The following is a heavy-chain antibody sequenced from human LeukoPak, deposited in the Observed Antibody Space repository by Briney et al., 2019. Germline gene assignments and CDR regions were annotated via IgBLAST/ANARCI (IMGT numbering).Heavy chain of an antibody. D-gene: IGHD3-22*01. V-gene: IGHV3-11*01. CDR2: IRSSGSTI. Sequence: PGGSLGLSCAASGFTFSDYFMSWIRRVPGKGLAWVSYIRSSGSTIYSADSVKSRFTISSDNAKNSLYLQMNSLRAEDTAVYYCARDKYYYESSGYYYVRYIDYWGQGTLVTVSS. CDR1: GFTFSDYF. CDR3: ARDKYYYESSGYYYVRYIDY. J-gene: IGHJ4*02.